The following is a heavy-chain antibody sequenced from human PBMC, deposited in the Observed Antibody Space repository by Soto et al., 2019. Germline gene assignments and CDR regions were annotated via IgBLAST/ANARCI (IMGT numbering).Heavy chain of an antibody. J-gene: IGHJ6*02. CDR3: ARTAAAGKYYYGMDV. V-gene: IGHV5-51*01. CDR1: GYSFTSYW. D-gene: IGHD6-13*01. Sequence: PGESLKISCKGSGYSFTSYWIGWVRQMPGKGLESMGIIYPGDSDTRYSPSFQGQVTISADKSFSTAYLQWSGLKASDTAMYYCARTAAAGKYYYGMDVWGQGTTVTVSS. CDR2: IYPGDSDT.